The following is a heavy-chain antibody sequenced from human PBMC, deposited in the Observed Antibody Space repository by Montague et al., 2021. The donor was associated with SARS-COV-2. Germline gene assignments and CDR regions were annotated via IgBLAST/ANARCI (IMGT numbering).Heavy chain of an antibody. CDR2: IYYSGST. D-gene: IGHD3-22*01. CDR1: GGSISSSSYY. J-gene: IGHJ3*02. CDR3: ARFPTSYYYDSKAAPATPDAFDI. Sequence: SETLSLTCTVSGGSISSSSYYWGWIRQPPGKGLGWIGSIYYSGSTYYNPSLKSRVTISVDTSKNQFSLKLSSVTAADTAVYYCARFPTSYYYDSKAAPATPDAFDIWGQGTMVTVSS. V-gene: IGHV4-39*01.